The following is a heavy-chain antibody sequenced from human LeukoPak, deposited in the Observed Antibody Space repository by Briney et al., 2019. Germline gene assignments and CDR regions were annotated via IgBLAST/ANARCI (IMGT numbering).Heavy chain of an antibody. Sequence: GGSLRLSCAASGFTFSNYWMQWVRQAPGRGLVWVSRINGEGGTSYADSVKGRFTISRDNAKNTVHLPMNSLRAEDTAVYYCARDLVYGSGSCGHWGQGTLVTVSS. CDR1: GFTFSNYW. D-gene: IGHD3-10*01. CDR2: INGEGGT. CDR3: ARDLVYGSGSCGH. J-gene: IGHJ4*02. V-gene: IGHV3-74*01.